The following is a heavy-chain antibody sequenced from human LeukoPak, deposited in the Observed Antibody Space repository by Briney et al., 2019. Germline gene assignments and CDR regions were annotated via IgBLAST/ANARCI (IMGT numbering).Heavy chain of an antibody. CDR1: GGSFSGYY. CDR3: ARRYSLDY. V-gene: IGHV4-34*01. J-gene: IGHJ4*02. D-gene: IGHD6-13*01. Sequence: SETLSLTCAVYGGSFSGYYWSWIRQPPGKGLEWIGEINHSGSTNYNPSLKSRVTISVDTSKNQFSLKLSSVTAADTAVYYCARRYSLDYWGQGTLVTVSS. CDR2: INHSGST.